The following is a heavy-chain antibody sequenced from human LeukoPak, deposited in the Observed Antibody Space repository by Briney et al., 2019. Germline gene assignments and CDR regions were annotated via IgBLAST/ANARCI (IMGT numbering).Heavy chain of an antibody. D-gene: IGHD5-24*01. CDR1: GFTFSNSA. Sequence: GGSLRLSCAASGFTFSNSAMSWVRQAPGKGLEWVSTISGSGGSTYYADSVKGRFTISRDNSKSTLYLQINSLRAEDTAVYYCAKSGYNRFDYWGQGTLATVSS. CDR3: AKSGYNRFDY. V-gene: IGHV3-23*01. J-gene: IGHJ4*02. CDR2: ISGSGGST.